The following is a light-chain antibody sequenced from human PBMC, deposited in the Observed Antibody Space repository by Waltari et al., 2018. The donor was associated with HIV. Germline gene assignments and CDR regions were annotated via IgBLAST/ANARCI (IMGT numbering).Light chain of an antibody. CDR2: YDD. V-gene: IGLV1-36*01. J-gene: IGLJ1*01. CDR3: AAWDDSLNGYV. CDR1: RSNIGNNA. Sequence: QSVLTQPPSVSEAPRQRVTISCSGSRSNIGNNALTWYQQVPGKAPKLLIYYDDLLSSGVSDRFSGSKSGTAASLAIRGLQSEDEADYYCAAWDDSLNGYVFGSGTKVTVL.